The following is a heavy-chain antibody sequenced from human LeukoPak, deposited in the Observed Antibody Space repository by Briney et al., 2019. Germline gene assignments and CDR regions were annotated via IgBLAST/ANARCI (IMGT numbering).Heavy chain of an antibody. CDR2: ISAYNGNT. Sequence: ASVRVSCKASGYTFTSYGISWVRQAPGQGLEWMGWISAYNGNTNYAQKLQGRVTMTTDTSTSTAYMELRSLRPDDTAVYYCARVLEGFGGVIGDFDYWGQGTLVTVSS. V-gene: IGHV1-18*01. CDR1: GYTFTSYG. J-gene: IGHJ4*02. D-gene: IGHD3-16*02. CDR3: ARVLEGFGGVIGDFDY.